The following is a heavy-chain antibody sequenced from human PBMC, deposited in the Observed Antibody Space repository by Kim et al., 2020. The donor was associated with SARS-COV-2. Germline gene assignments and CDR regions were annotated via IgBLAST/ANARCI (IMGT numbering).Heavy chain of an antibody. D-gene: IGHD3-3*01. CDR2: IIPIFGIA. V-gene: IGHV1-69*04. CDR1: GGTFSSYA. Sequence: SVKVSCKASGGTFSSYAISWVRQAPGQGLEWMGRIIPIFGIANYAQKFQGRVTITADKSTSTAYMELSSLRSEDTAVYYCARAEWTARDAFDIWGQGTMVTVSS. J-gene: IGHJ3*02. CDR3: ARAEWTARDAFDI.